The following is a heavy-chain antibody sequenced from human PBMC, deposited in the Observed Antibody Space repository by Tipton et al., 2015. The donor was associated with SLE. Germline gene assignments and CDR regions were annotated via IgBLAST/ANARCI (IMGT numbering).Heavy chain of an antibody. D-gene: IGHD5-18*01. CDR3: ARDHPPGIQLWYDAFDI. J-gene: IGHJ3*02. Sequence: SLRLSCAASGFTFSSYEMNWVRQAPGKGLEWVSYISSSGSTIYYADSVKGRFTISRDNAKNSLYLQMNSLRAEDTAVYYCARDHPPGIQLWYDAFDIWGQGTMVTVSS. CDR2: ISSSGSTI. V-gene: IGHV3-48*03. CDR1: GFTFSSYE.